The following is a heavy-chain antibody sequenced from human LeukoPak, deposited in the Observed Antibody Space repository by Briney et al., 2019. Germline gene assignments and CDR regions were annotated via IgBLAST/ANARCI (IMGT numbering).Heavy chain of an antibody. CDR1: GYTLTELS. Sequence: GASVKVSCKVSGYTLTELSMHWVRQAPGKGLEWMGGSDPEDGETIYAQKFQGRVTMTEDTSTDTAYMELSSLRSEDTAVYYCATGSLKYYDILTGGGFDPWGQGTLVTVSS. CDR3: ATGSLKYYDILTGGGFDP. CDR2: SDPEDGET. J-gene: IGHJ5*02. V-gene: IGHV1-24*01. D-gene: IGHD3-9*01.